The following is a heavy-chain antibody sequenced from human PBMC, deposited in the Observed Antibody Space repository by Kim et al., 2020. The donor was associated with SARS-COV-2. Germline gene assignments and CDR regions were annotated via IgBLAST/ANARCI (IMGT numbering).Heavy chain of an antibody. J-gene: IGHJ4*02. CDR1: GFTFSSYG. Sequence: GGSLRLSCAASGFTFSSYGMHWVRQAPGKGLEWVAVIWYDGSNKYYADSVKGRFTISRDNSKNTLYLQMNSLRAEDTAVYYCARDRRGICSGGSCLGYYFDYWGQGTLVTVSS. CDR2: IWYDGSNK. V-gene: IGHV3-33*01. D-gene: IGHD2-15*01. CDR3: ARDRRGICSGGSCLGYYFDY.